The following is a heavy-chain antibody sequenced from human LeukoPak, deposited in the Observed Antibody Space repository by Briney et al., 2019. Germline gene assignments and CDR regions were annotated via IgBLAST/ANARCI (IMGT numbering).Heavy chain of an antibody. J-gene: IGHJ5*02. V-gene: IGHV3-21*01. D-gene: IGHD7-27*01. CDR2: ISSSSSYI. CDR1: GFTFSTYA. Sequence: PGESLRLSCSASGFTFSTYAMHWVRQAPGKGLEWVSSISSSSSYIYYADSVKGRFTISRDNAKNSLYLQMNSLRAEDTAVYYCATPPSATGNHWGQGTLVTVSS. CDR3: ATPPSATGNH.